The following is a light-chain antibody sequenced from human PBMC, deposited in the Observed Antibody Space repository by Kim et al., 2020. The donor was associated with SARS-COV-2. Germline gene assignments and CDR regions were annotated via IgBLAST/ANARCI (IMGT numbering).Light chain of an antibody. V-gene: IGLV1-44*01. CDR2: SNN. Sequence: QSVLTQPPSASGTPGQRVTISCSGSISNIGTNTVNWYQQLPGTAPKLLIYSNNQRPSGVPDRFSGSKSGTSASLAISGLQSDDEADYYCAAWDDSRTVLFGGGTQL. CDR1: ISNIGTNT. J-gene: IGLJ2*01. CDR3: AAWDDSRTVL.